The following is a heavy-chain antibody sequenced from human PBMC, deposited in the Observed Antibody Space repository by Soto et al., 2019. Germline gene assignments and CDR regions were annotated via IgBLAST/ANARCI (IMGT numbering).Heavy chain of an antibody. J-gene: IGHJ3*02. Sequence: GGSLRLSCAASGFTFSSYAMHWVRQAPGKGLEWVAVISYDGSNKYYADSVKGRFTISRDNSKNTLYLQMNSLRAEDTAVYYCAKSDSGYDRYDAFDIWGQGTMVTVSS. D-gene: IGHD5-12*01. V-gene: IGHV3-30-3*02. CDR2: ISYDGSNK. CDR1: GFTFSSYA. CDR3: AKSDSGYDRYDAFDI.